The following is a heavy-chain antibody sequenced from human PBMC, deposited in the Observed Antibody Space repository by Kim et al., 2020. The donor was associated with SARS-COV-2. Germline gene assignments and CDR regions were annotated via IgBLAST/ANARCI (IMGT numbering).Heavy chain of an antibody. J-gene: IGHJ6*02. Sequence: ASVKVSCKASGYTFTGYYMHWVRQAPGQGLEWMGWINPNSGGTNYAQKFQGWVTMTRDTSISTAYMELSRLRSDDTAVYYCAREEAGELYSYGGGPLNYYYDGMDVWGQGTTVTVSS. D-gene: IGHD5-18*01. CDR2: INPNSGGT. CDR1: GYTFTGYY. CDR3: AREEAGELYSYGGGPLNYYYDGMDV. V-gene: IGHV1-2*04.